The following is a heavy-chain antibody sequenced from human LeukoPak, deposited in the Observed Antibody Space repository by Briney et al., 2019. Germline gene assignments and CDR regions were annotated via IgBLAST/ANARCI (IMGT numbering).Heavy chain of an antibody. D-gene: IGHD1-26*01. CDR1: GFTFSNYW. J-gene: IGHJ4*02. CDR2: INSDGSRT. V-gene: IGHV3-74*01. CDR3: ATGGTYFDC. Sequence: PGGSLRLSCAASGFTFSNYWMHWVRQAPGKGLVWVSRINSDGSRTNYADSVKGRFTISRDNAKNTLYLQMNSLRAEDTAVYYCATGGTYFDCWGQGTLVTVSS.